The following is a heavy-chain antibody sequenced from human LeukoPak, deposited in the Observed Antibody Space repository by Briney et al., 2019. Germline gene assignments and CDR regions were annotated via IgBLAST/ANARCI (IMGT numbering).Heavy chain of an antibody. Sequence: GGSLRLSCAASGFTFSSYAMHWVRQAPGKGLEWVAVISYDGSNKYYADSVKGRFTISRDNSKNTLYLQMNSLRAEDTAVYYCASGESDAFDIWGQGTMVTVSS. CDR2: ISYDGSNK. V-gene: IGHV3-30-3*01. D-gene: IGHD4-17*01. CDR3: ASGESDAFDI. CDR1: GFTFSSYA. J-gene: IGHJ3*02.